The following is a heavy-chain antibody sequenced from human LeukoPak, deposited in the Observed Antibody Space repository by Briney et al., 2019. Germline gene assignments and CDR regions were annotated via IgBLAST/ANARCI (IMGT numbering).Heavy chain of an antibody. CDR1: GYTFTSYG. V-gene: IGHV1-18*01. CDR2: ISTYNGNT. CDR3: ATTIKDYYDSSGYLDY. D-gene: IGHD3-22*01. J-gene: IGHJ4*02. Sequence: SVKVSCKASGYTFTSYGISWVRQAPGQGLEWLGWISTYNGNTNYAQKLQGRVTMTTDTSTSTAYMELRSLRSDDTAVYYCATTIKDYYDSSGYLDYWGQGTLVTVSS.